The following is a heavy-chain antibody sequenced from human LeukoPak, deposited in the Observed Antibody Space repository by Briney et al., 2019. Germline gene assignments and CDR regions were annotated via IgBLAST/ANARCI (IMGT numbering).Heavy chain of an antibody. J-gene: IGHJ4*02. CDR1: GFTFSSFS. Sequence: PGGSLRLSCAASGFTFSSFSMTWVRQAPGKGLEGISYISSSSSSTYYADSVKGRFTISRDNAKNSLYLQMNSLRAEDTAVYYCARVIGSYGDSAYWGQGTLVTVSS. CDR2: ISSSSSST. V-gene: IGHV3-48*04. CDR3: ARVIGSYGDSAY. D-gene: IGHD4-17*01.